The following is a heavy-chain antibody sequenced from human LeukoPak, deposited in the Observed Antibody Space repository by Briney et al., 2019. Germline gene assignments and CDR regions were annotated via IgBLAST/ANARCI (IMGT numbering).Heavy chain of an antibody. CDR3: ARVPMVGDAFDI. D-gene: IGHD3-10*02. CDR1: GYTFTGYY. Sequence: ASVKVSCKASGYTFTGYYIHWVRQAPGQGLEWMGWINPNSGGTNYAQKFQGRVTMTMDTSITTAYMELSRLRTDDTAVYYCARVPMVGDAFDIWGQGTMVTVSS. V-gene: IGHV1-2*02. J-gene: IGHJ3*02. CDR2: INPNSGGT.